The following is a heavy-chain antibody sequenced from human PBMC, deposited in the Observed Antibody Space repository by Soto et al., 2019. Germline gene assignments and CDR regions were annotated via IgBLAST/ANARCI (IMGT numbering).Heavy chain of an antibody. D-gene: IGHD3-10*01. J-gene: IGHJ6*03. V-gene: IGHV1-3*01. CDR2: INAGNGNT. Sequence: ASVKVSCKASGYTFTSYAMHWVRQAPGQRLEWMGWINAGNGNTKYSQKFQGRVTITRDTSASTAYMELSSLRSEDTAVYYCARDLDDTGSLYYYMDVWGKGTTVTVSS. CDR1: GYTFTSYA. CDR3: ARDLDDTGSLYYYMDV.